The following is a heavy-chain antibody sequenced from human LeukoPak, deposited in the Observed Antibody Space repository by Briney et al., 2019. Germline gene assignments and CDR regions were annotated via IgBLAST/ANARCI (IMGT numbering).Heavy chain of an antibody. CDR2: IYYNGNT. J-gene: IGHJ5*02. Sequence: PSETLSLTCTVSGGSISSYYWSWIRQPPGKGLEWIGYIYYNGNTNYSPSLKSRVTISVDTSKNQFSLKLSSVTAADTAVYYCARATGFWSGYYSPPVINWFDPWGQGTLVTVSS. CDR1: GGSISSYY. V-gene: IGHV4-59*01. CDR3: ARATGFWSGYYSPPVINWFDP. D-gene: IGHD3-3*01.